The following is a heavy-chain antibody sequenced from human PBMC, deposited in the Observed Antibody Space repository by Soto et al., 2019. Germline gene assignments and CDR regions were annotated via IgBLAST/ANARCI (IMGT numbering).Heavy chain of an antibody. CDR3: ARDTGNWNYDY. CDR2: ISYDGSNK. CDR1: GLTLSSYA. Sequence: QVQLVESGGGVVQPGRSLRLSCAASGLTLSSYAMNWVRQAPGKGLEWVAVISYDGSNKFYADSVKGRFTISRDNSKNTLYLQMNSLRGEDTAVYYCARDTGNWNYDYWGQGTQVTVSS. V-gene: IGHV3-30*04. D-gene: IGHD1-7*01. J-gene: IGHJ4*02.